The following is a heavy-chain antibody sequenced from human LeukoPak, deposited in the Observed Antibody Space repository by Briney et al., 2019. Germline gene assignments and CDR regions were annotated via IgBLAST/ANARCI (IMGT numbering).Heavy chain of an antibody. V-gene: IGHV4-34*01. CDR1: GGSFSGYY. CDR2: INHSGST. D-gene: IGHD6-19*01. CDR3: ARINGYSSGLFYYYYGMDV. Sequence: SETLSLTCAVYGGSFSGYYWSWIRQPPGKGLEWIGEINHSGSTNYNPSLKSRVTISVDTSKNQFSLKLSSVTAADTAVYYCARINGYSSGLFYYYYGMDVWGKGTTVTVSS. J-gene: IGHJ6*04.